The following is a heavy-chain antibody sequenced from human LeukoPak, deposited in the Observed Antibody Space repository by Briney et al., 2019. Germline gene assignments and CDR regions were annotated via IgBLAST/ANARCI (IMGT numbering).Heavy chain of an antibody. J-gene: IGHJ4*02. Sequence: GASVKVSCKASGGTFSSYAISWVRQAPGQGPEWMGGIIPIFGTANYAQKFQGRVTMTRDTSISTAYMELSRLRSDDTAVYYCARIPLGYFDWLFFDYWGQGTLVTVSS. V-gene: IGHV1-69*05. D-gene: IGHD3-9*01. CDR1: GGTFSSYA. CDR2: IIPIFGTA. CDR3: ARIPLGYFDWLFFDY.